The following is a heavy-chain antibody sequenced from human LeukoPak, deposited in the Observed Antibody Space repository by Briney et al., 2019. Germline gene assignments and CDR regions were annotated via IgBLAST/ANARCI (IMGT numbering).Heavy chain of an antibody. CDR2: ISSSGSTI. Sequence: GGSLRLSCAASGFNFRSYEMNWVRQAPGKGLEWVSFISSSGSTIYYADSVKGRFTISRDNAKNSLYLQMNSLRAEDTAVYYCAREPMYYYDSSGPRYFDLWGRGTLVTVSS. V-gene: IGHV3-48*03. CDR1: GFNFRSYE. CDR3: AREPMYYYDSSGPRYFDL. D-gene: IGHD3-22*01. J-gene: IGHJ2*01.